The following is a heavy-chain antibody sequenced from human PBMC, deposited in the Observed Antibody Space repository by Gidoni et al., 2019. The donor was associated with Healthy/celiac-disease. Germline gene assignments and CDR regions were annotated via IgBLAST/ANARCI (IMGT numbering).Heavy chain of an antibody. CDR2: ISSSSSYI. V-gene: IGHV3-21*01. Sequence: EVQLVESGGGLVKPGGSLRLSCAASGFTFSSYSMNWVRQAPGKGLEWVSSISSSSSYIYYADSVKGRFTISRDNAKNSLYLQMNSLRAEDTAVYYCARVAHYYDSSGTIDYWGQGTLVTVSS. CDR1: GFTFSSYS. D-gene: IGHD3-22*01. J-gene: IGHJ4*02. CDR3: ARVAHYYDSSGTIDY.